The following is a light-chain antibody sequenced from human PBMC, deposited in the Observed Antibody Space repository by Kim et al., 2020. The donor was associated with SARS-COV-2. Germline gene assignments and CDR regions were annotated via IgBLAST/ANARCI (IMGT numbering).Light chain of an antibody. CDR2: DAS. J-gene: IGKJ2*01. Sequence: LSPGQRATLSCRASQSVSSNYLAWYQQKPGQAPRPLIYDASSRATGIPDRFSGSGSGTDFTLTISRLEPEDFAVYYCQQYGSSPYTFGQGTKLEI. CDR1: QSVSSNY. CDR3: QQYGSSPYT. V-gene: IGKV3-20*01.